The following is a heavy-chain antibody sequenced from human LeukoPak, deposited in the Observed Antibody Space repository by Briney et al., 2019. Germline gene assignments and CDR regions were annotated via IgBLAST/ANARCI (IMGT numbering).Heavy chain of an antibody. Sequence: SETLSLTCTVSGGSISSSSYYWGWIRQPPGKGLEWIGSIYYSGSTYYNPSLNSRVTISVDTSKNQFSLKLSSVTAADTAVYYCARVVVAADDYYYYGMDVWGQGTTVTVSS. V-gene: IGHV4-39*01. CDR3: ARVVVAADDYYYYGMDV. CDR2: IYYSGST. J-gene: IGHJ6*02. CDR1: GGSISSSSYY. D-gene: IGHD2-15*01.